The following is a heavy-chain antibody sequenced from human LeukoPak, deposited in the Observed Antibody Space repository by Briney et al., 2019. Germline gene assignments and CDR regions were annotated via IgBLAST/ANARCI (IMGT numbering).Heavy chain of an antibody. J-gene: IGHJ6*02. Sequence: GGSLRLSCAASGFTFSSYAMSWVRQAPGKGLEWVSAISGSGGSTYYADSVKGRFTISRDNSKNTLYLQMNSLRAEDTAVYYCAKAPRQQLNYYYYGMDAWGQGTTVTVSS. V-gene: IGHV3-23*01. D-gene: IGHD6-13*01. CDR1: GFTFSSYA. CDR2: ISGSGGST. CDR3: AKAPRQQLNYYYYGMDA.